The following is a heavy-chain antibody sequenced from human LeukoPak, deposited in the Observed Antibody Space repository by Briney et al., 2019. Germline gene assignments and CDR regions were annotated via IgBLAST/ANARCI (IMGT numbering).Heavy chain of an antibody. CDR1: GFTVSDHY. CDR3: AKAHYIVVVPAAIDYFDY. CDR2: MYSGGSV. J-gene: IGHJ4*02. V-gene: IGHV3-53*05. D-gene: IGHD2-2*02. Sequence: GGSLRLSCAASGFTVSDHYMNWVRQAPGKGLEWVSVMYSGGSVYYADSVKDRFTISRDNSRSTLYLQMDSLRAEDTAVYYCAKAHYIVVVPAAIDYFDYWGQGTLVTVSS.